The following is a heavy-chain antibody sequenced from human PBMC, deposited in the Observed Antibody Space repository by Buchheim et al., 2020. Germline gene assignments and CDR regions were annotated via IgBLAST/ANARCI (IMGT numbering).Heavy chain of an antibody. V-gene: IGHV3-21*01. D-gene: IGHD6-19*01. CDR1: GFTFSSYS. J-gene: IGHJ6*02. CDR3: ARDTTGSGWLRAISYYYYGMDV. Sequence: EVQLVESGGGLVKPGGSLRLSCAASGFTFSSYSMNWVRQAPGKGLEWVSSISSSSSYIYYADSVKGRFTISRDKAKNSLYLQMNSLRAEDTAVYYCARDTTGSGWLRAISYYYYGMDVWGQGTT. CDR2: ISSSSSYI.